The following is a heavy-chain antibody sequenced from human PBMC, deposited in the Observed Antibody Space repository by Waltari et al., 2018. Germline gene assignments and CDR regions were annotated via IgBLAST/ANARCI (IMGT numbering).Heavy chain of an antibody. V-gene: IGHV3-23*04. CDR2: ISGSGGST. Sequence: EVQLVESGGGLVQPGGSLRLSCAASGFTFSSYAMSWVRQAPGKGLEWVSAISGSGGSTYYADSVKGRFTISRDNSKNTLYLQMNSLRAEDTAVYYCAKAHPYSYTSHDAFDIWGQGTMVTVSS. CDR3: AKAHPYSYTSHDAFDI. J-gene: IGHJ3*02. D-gene: IGHD5-18*01. CDR1: GFTFSSYA.